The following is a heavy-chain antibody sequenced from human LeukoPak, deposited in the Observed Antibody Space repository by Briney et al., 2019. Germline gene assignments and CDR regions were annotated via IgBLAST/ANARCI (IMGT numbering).Heavy chain of an antibody. CDR1: GFTFDDYA. J-gene: IGHJ4*02. Sequence: QPGRSLRLSCAASGFTFDDYAMHWVRQAPGKGLEWVSGISWNSGSIGYADSVKGRFTISRDNAKNSLYLQMNSLRAEDTALYYCAKALDFGASYAAFDYWGQGTLVTVSS. CDR2: ISWNSGSI. CDR3: AKALDFGASYAAFDY. D-gene: IGHD3-3*01. V-gene: IGHV3-9*01.